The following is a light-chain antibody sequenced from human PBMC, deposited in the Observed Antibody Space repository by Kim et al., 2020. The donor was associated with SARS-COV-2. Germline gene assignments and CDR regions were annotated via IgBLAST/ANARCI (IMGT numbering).Light chain of an antibody. CDR2: GAS. Sequence: VSPGERVTLSCRASQTVSSSLAWYQQKPGQAPRLLIYGASARATGTPARFSGSASGTEFTLTISSLQSEDFAVYYCKQYYNWPRTFGQGTKVDIK. CDR1: QTVSSS. V-gene: IGKV3-15*01. CDR3: KQYYNWPRT. J-gene: IGKJ1*01.